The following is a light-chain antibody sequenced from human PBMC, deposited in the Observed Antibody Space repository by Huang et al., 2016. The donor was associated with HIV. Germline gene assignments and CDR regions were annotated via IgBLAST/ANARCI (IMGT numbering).Light chain of an antibody. V-gene: IGKV3-11*01. CDR2: GAS. J-gene: IGKJ4*01. CDR1: QSVSHY. CDR3: QESDTWPRLT. Sequence: IVLTQTPASLSLSAGERATLSCRASQSVSHYLAWYQHKPGQPPRLLICGASRRATDIPARFNGSGSGTDFTLTISSLEAEDSALYYCQESDTWPRLTLGGGTKVEIK.